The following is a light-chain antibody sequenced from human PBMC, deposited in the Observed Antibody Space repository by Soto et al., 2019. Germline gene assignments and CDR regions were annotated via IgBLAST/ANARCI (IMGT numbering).Light chain of an antibody. V-gene: IGKV3-11*01. J-gene: IGKJ1*01. CDR2: DAS. CDR3: QQYNSYPWT. Sequence: EIVLTQSPATLSLSPGEGATLSCRASQTVSSYLAWYQQKPGQAPRLLIYDASNRATGIPARFSGSGSGTDFTLTISSLQPDDFATYYCQQYNSYPWTFGQGTKVEIK. CDR1: QTVSSY.